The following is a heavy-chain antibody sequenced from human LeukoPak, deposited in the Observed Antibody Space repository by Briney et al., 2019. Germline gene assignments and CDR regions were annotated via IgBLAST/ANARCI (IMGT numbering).Heavy chain of an antibody. CDR1: GGSISSYY. Sequence: SETLSLTCTVSGGSISSYYWGWLRQPPGKGLEWVGSIYHSGSTYYNPSLKSRVTISVDTSKNQFSLKLSSVTAADTAVYYCARGTSRARRIAAASNYFDYWGQGTMVTVSS. D-gene: IGHD6-13*01. V-gene: IGHV4-38-2*02. CDR2: IYHSGST. CDR3: ARGTSRARRIAAASNYFDY. J-gene: IGHJ4*03.